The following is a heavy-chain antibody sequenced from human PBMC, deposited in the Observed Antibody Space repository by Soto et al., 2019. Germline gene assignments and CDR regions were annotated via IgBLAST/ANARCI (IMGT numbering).Heavy chain of an antibody. Sequence: EVQLVESGGGLVQPGGSLGLSCAASGFTFSRYAMHWVRQAPGKGLEYVSAISSNGGSTYYANSVKGRFTISRDNSKNPLYLQLGSLRAEAMAVYYCARGGGSYYLDYWGQGTLVSFSS. D-gene: IGHD2-15*01. CDR1: GFTFSRYA. V-gene: IGHV3-64*01. CDR2: ISSNGGST. J-gene: IGHJ4*02. CDR3: ARGGGSYYLDY.